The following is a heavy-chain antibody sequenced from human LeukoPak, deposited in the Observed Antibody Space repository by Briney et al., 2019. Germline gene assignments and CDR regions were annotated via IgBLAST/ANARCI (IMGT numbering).Heavy chain of an antibody. V-gene: IGHV4-4*02. Sequence: ASETLSLTCAVSGGSISSSNWWSWVRQPPGKGLEWIGEIYHSGSTYYNPSLKSRVTISVDTSKNQFSLKLSSVTAADTAVFYCAREVEAFDYWGQGTLVTVSS. CDR1: GGSISSSNW. J-gene: IGHJ4*02. CDR3: AREVEAFDY. CDR2: IYHSGST.